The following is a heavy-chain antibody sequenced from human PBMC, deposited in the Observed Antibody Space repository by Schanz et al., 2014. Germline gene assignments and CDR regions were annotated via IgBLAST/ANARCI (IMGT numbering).Heavy chain of an antibody. V-gene: IGHV3-11*05. CDR2: INTGSNYI. CDR3: AKDAENTAMITDYFDY. D-gene: IGHD5-18*01. Sequence: VQLVESGGGLVEPGGSLRLSCAASGFSFSDYYMSWIRQAPGKGLEWISFINTGSNYINYADSVKGRFTISRDNTKNSLFLQLNSLRADDTAVYYCAKDAENTAMITDYFDYWGQGTLVTVSS. J-gene: IGHJ4*02. CDR1: GFSFSDYY.